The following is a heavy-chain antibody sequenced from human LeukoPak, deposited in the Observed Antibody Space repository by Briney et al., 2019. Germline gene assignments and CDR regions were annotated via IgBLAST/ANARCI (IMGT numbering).Heavy chain of an antibody. CDR1: GFTFSDYY. J-gene: IGHJ3*02. Sequence: PGGSLRLSCAASGFTFSDYYMSWVRQAPGKGLEWVSYISSSGSDIYHADSVKGRFTISRDNAKNSLYLQMNSLRAEDTAVYYCARVDYGAYASFDIWGQGTMVTVSS. CDR3: ARVDYGAYASFDI. CDR2: ISSSGSDI. V-gene: IGHV3-11*04. D-gene: IGHD4-17*01.